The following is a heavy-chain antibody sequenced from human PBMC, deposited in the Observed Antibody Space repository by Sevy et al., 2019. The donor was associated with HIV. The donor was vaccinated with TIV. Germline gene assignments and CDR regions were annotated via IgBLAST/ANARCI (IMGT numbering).Heavy chain of an antibody. CDR2: IIPIFGTA. V-gene: IGHV1-69*06. D-gene: IGHD3-10*01. Sequence: ASVKVSCKASGGTFSSYAISWVRQAPGQGLEWMGGIIPIFGTANYAQKFQGRVTITADKSTGTAYMELSSLRSEDKAVYYCARDLRYYGSGSYYNLGYWGQGTLVTVSS. J-gene: IGHJ4*02. CDR3: ARDLRYYGSGSYYNLGY. CDR1: GGTFSSYA.